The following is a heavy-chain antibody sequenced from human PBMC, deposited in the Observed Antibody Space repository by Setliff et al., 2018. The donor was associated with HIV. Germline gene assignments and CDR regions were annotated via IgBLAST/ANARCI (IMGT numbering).Heavy chain of an antibody. V-gene: IGHV1-8*01. D-gene: IGHD6-19*01. CDR1: RRTFSEDA. CDR3: ARVLRGSSGWYGYYYMDV. J-gene: IGHJ6*03. CDR2: MNPNSGNT. Sequence: ASVKVSCKTSRRTFSEDAINWVRQATGQGLEWMGWMNPNSGNTGYAQKFQGRVTMTRNNSISTAYMELRSLRSEDTAMYYCARVLRGSSGWYGYYYMDVWGKGTTVTVSS.